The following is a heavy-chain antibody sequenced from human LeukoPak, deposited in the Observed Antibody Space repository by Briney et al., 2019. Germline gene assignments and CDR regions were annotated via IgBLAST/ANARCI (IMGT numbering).Heavy chain of an antibody. V-gene: IGHV4-34*01. CDR2: INHSGST. CDR3: ASEPGIAAAGTFDY. CDR1: GGSFSGYY. D-gene: IGHD6-13*01. Sequence: SETLSLTCAVYGGSFSGYYWSWIRQPPGKGLEWIGGINHSGSTNYNPSLKSRVTISVDTSKNQFSLKLSSATAADTAVYYCASEPGIAAAGTFDYWGQGTLVTVSS. J-gene: IGHJ4*02.